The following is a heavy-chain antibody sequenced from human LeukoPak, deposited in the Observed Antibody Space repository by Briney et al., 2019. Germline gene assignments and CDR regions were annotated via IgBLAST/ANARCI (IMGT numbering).Heavy chain of an antibody. D-gene: IGHD3-10*01. Sequence: RAGGSLRLSCAASGFTFSDYDMHWVRQATGKGLEWVSAIGTAGDTYYPGSVKGRFTISRENAKNSLYLQMNSLRAGDTAVYYCARGDGYYGSGSYGENWFDPWGQGTLVTVSS. J-gene: IGHJ5*02. CDR2: IGTAGDT. V-gene: IGHV3-13*01. CDR3: ARGDGYYGSGSYGENWFDP. CDR1: GFTFSDYD.